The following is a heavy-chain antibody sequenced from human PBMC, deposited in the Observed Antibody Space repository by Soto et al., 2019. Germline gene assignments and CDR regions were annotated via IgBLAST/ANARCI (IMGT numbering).Heavy chain of an antibody. J-gene: IGHJ6*02. CDR1: GGTFSRHS. V-gene: IGHV1-69*13. D-gene: IGHD3-16*01. CDR2: IIPLFKAA. Sequence: ASVKVSCKASGGTFSRHSISWVRQAPGQGLEWMGGIIPLFKAANYAQKFQGRVTITADDSTSTAYMDLYSLRSEDTAVYYCAGDVPLNYYDGTFSYYAMDVWGQGTTVTVSS. CDR3: AGDVPLNYYDGTFSYYAMDV.